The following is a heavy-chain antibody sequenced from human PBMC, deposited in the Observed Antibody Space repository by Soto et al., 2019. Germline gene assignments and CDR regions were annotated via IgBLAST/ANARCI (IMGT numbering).Heavy chain of an antibody. CDR1: GYTFTSYD. V-gene: IGHV1-8*01. J-gene: IGHJ4*02. CDR3: ARQTYCSSTSCPDY. D-gene: IGHD2-2*01. Sequence: GASVKVSCKASGYTFTSYDINWVRQATGQGLEWMGWMNPNSGNTGYAQKFQGRVTMTRNTSISTAYMELSSLRSKDTAVYYCARQTYCSSTSCPDYWGQGTLVTVSS. CDR2: MNPNSGNT.